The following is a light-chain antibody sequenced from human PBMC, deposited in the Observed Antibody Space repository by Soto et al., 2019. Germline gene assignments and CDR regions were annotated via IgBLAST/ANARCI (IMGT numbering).Light chain of an antibody. J-gene: IGKJ1*01. V-gene: IGKV3-15*01. CDR3: QQYGDRPRT. CDR2: DAS. Sequence: EFVLTQSPATLSVSPGDRATLSCRASQDIGSAVSWYHQRSGQAPRLLIFDASIRVPTTPARFSGSVSGTEFTLTISSLESEDFAVYFCQQYGDRPRTFGHGTKVDIK. CDR1: QDIGSA.